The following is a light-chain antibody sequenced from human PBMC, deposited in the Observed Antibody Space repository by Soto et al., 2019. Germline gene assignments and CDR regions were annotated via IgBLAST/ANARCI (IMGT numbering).Light chain of an antibody. CDR3: QQYGSSPRT. J-gene: IGKJ1*01. CDR1: QSVSSSY. CDR2: GAS. V-gene: IGKV3-20*01. Sequence: EFVLTQSPDTLSLSPGERATLSCRASQSVSSSYIAWYQQKPGQAPSLLIYGASFRATGIPDRFSGSGSGTDFTLTISRLEPEDFAVYYCQQYGSSPRTFGQGTKVDIK.